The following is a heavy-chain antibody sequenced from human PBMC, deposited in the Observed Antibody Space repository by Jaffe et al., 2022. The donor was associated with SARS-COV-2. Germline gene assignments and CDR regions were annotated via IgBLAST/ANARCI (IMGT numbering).Heavy chain of an antibody. Sequence: EVQLVESGGGLVQPGRSLRLSCAASGFTFDDYAMHWVRQAPGKGLEWVSGISWNSGSIGYADSVKGRFTISRDNAKNSLYLQMNSLRAEDTALYYCAKGPHGDYIDYWGQGTLVTVSS. J-gene: IGHJ4*02. CDR2: ISWNSGSI. CDR3: AKGPHGDYIDY. V-gene: IGHV3-9*01. D-gene: IGHD4-17*01. CDR1: GFTFDDYA.